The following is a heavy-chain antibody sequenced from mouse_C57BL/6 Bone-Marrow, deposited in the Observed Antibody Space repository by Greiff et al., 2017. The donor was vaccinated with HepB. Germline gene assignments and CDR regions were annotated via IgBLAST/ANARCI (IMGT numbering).Heavy chain of an antibody. CDR1: GYTFTDYN. J-gene: IGHJ3*01. D-gene: IGHD1-2*01. CDR3: ARKIYGEGFAY. Sequence: VQLQQSGPELVKPGASVKIPCKASGYTFTDYNMDWVKQSHGKSLEWIGDINPNNGGTIYNQKFKGKATLTVDKSSSTAYMELRSLTSEDTAVYYCARKIYGEGFAYWGQGTLVTVSA. CDR2: INPNNGGT. V-gene: IGHV1-18*01.